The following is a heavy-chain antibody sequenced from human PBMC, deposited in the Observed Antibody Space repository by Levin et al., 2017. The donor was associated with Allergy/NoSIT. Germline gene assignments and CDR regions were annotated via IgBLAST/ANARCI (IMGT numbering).Heavy chain of an antibody. D-gene: IGHD4-11*01. CDR2: IDYRGRT. CDR1: GGSVSSGSYY. CDR3: ARDLNTDTHFDY. J-gene: IGHJ4*02. Sequence: SQTLSLTCTVSGGSVSSGSYYWTWIRQPPGKGLVWIGYIDYRGRTNYNPALKSRVTISVDTSNNQFSLKLSSVTAADTAVYYCARDLNTDTHFDYWGPGTLVTVSS. V-gene: IGHV4-61*01.